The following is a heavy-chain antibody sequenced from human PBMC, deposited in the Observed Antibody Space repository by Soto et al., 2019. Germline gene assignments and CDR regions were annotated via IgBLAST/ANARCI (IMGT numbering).Heavy chain of an antibody. CDR2: IDNSGNT. CDR3: ARGGQDFWSGPFDY. Sequence: SETLSLTCTVSDGSISTYFCNWIRQPAGKGLEWIGRIDNSGNTNYNPSLKSRVTMSADTSRNQFSLKLNSVTAADTAVYYCARGGQDFWSGPFDYWGPGAMVTV. CDR1: DGSISTYF. J-gene: IGHJ4*02. D-gene: IGHD3-3*01. V-gene: IGHV4-4*07.